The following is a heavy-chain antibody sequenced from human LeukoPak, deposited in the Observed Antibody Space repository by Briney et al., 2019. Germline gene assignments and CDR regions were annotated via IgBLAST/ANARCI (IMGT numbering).Heavy chain of an antibody. CDR2: ISHSGST. CDR3: ARGLYGVLRYPRGAFDI. CDR1: GGSFSNNF. J-gene: IGHJ3*02. V-gene: IGHV4-34*01. Sequence: SETLSLTCAVYGGSFSNNFWNWIRQTPGKGLEWIGEISHSGSTNYNPSLKSRLTMSVDTSKNQFSLKVTSVTAADTAVYYCARGLYGVLRYPRGAFDIWGQGTMVTVSS. D-gene: IGHD3-9*01.